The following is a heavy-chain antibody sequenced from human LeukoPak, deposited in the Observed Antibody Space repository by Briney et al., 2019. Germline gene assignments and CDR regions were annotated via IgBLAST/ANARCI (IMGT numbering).Heavy chain of an antibody. Sequence: GSLRLSCAASGFTFSSYSMNWVRQAPGKGLEWVSSISSSSSYIYYADSVKGRFTISRDNAKNSLYLQMNSLRAEDTAVHYCARVALGYCSGGSCYSGGYFDYWGQGTLVTVSS. V-gene: IGHV3-21*01. CDR1: GFTFSSYS. D-gene: IGHD2-15*01. CDR2: ISSSSSYI. J-gene: IGHJ4*02. CDR3: ARVALGYCSGGSCYSGGYFDY.